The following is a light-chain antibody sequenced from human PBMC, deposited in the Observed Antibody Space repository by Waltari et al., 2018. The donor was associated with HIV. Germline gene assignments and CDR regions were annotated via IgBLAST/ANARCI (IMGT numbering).Light chain of an antibody. CDR1: QGINSN. CDR3: QQYNNWPRT. J-gene: IGKJ1*01. Sequence: EIVMTQSPATLSTSPGERVTLSCRASQGINSNVAWHQQKPGQAPGLLIYGASTRATTIPARFSGSGSGTEFTLTISSLQSEDFAVYYCQQYNNWPRTFGQGTKVDFK. V-gene: IGKV3-15*01. CDR2: GAS.